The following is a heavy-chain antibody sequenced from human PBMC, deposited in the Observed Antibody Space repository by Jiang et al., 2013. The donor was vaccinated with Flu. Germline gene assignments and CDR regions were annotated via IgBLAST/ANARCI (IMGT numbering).Heavy chain of an antibody. CDR3: AKVWDSSGYYKIWYFDL. J-gene: IGHJ2*01. V-gene: IGHV3-23*01. CDR1: GFTFSNYA. D-gene: IGHD3-22*01. Sequence: QLLESGGGLVQPGGSLRLSCAASGFTFSNYAMSWVRHTSGKGLECVSIISGGGDTTYYADSVKGRFTISRDNSKNTLFLQVNSLRVEDTAVYYCAKVWDSSGYYKIWYFDLWGRGTLVTVSS. CDR2: ISGGGDTT.